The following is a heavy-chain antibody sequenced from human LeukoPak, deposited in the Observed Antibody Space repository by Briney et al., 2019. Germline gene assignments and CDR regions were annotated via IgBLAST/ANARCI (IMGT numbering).Heavy chain of an antibody. CDR3: ARVGDLIGLLPNWFDP. J-gene: IGHJ5*02. D-gene: IGHD2-15*01. CDR1: GGSISSGDYY. Sequence: SETLSLTCTVSGGSISSGDYYWSWIRQPPGKGLEWIGYIYCSGSTYYNPSLKSRVTISVDTSKNQFSLKLSSVTAADTAVYYCARVGDLIGLLPNWFDPWGQGTLVTVSS. V-gene: IGHV4-30-4*08. CDR2: IYCSGST.